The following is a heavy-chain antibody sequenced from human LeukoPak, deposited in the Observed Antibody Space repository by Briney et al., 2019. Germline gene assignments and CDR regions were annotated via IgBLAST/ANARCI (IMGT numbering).Heavy chain of an antibody. V-gene: IGHV6-1*01. D-gene: IGHD1-26*01. J-gene: IGHJ4*02. CDR3: ASGWALMF. CDR2: TYYRSEWNT. CDR1: GDSVSNNNGA. Sequence: SQTLSLTCAISGDSVSNNNGAWNWIRQSPSRGLEWLGRTYYRSEWNTDYAFSVKGRITITADPSKNQFSLQLGSMTPEDTAVYYCASGWALMFWGQGTLVTVSS.